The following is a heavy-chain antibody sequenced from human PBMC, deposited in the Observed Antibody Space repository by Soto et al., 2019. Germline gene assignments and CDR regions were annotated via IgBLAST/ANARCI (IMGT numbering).Heavy chain of an antibody. D-gene: IGHD3-3*01. CDR2: ISSGSGTI. Sequence: GGSLRLSCAASGFTFSSYSMNWVRQAPGKGLEWVSFISSGSGTIYYADSVKGRFTISRDNAKNSLYLQMNSLRAEDTAVYYCARDNFWSGLTPNHDAIDIRGQGTIVTVSS. V-gene: IGHV3-48*01. CDR1: GFTFSSYS. J-gene: IGHJ3*02. CDR3: ARDNFWSGLTPNHDAIDI.